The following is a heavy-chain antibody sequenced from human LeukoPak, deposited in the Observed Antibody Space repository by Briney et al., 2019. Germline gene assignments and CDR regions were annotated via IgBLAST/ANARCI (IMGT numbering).Heavy chain of an antibody. CDR3: AKDTSDYGVGYWFDP. J-gene: IGHJ5*02. CDR2: INSDGSIT. CDR1: GFTFSSYW. V-gene: IGHV3-74*01. Sequence: TGGSLRLSCAASGFTFSSYWMHWVRQAPGKGLVWVSRINSDGSITTYADSVKGRFTISRDNARNTLYLRMNSLRAEDTAVYYCAKDTSDYGVGYWFDPWGQGTLVTVSS. D-gene: IGHD4-17*01.